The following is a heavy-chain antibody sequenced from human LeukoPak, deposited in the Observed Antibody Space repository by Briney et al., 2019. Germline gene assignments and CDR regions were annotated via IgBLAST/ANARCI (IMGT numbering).Heavy chain of an antibody. D-gene: IGHD6-13*01. CDR3: TRRSSSWSDY. CDR1: GFTVSSKY. CDR2: IYSGGST. J-gene: IGHJ4*02. V-gene: IGHV3-53*01. Sequence: GGSLRLSCAASGFTVSSKYMSWVRQAPGKGLEWVSVIYSGGSTDYAESVKGRFTISRDNSKNTLYLEMNTLRAEDTAVYYCTRRSSSWSDYWGQGTLVTVSS.